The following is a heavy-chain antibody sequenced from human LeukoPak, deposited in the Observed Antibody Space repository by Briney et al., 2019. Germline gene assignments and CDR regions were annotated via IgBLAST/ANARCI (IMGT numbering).Heavy chain of an antibody. D-gene: IGHD3-10*01. CDR3: AREKTWFGELIDC. CDR1: GYSISSGYC. V-gene: IGHV4-38-2*02. Sequence: SETLSLTCTVSGYSISSGYCWGWIRQPPGKGLEWIGSIYHSGSTYYNPSLKSRVTISVDTSKNQFSLKLSSVTAADTAVYYCAREKTWFGELIDCWGQGTLVTVSS. CDR2: IYHSGST. J-gene: IGHJ4*02.